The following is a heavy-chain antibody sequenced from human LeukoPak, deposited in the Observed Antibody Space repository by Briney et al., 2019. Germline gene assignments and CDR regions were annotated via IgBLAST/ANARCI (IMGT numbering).Heavy chain of an antibody. CDR2: ISGSGGST. CDR1: GFTFSSYA. Sequence: GGSLRLSCAASGFTFSSYAMSWVRQAPGKGLEWVSAISGSGGSTYYADSVKGRFTISRDNSKNTLYLQMNSLRAEDTAVYYCARVSRSSLNYYYYMDVWGKGTTVTISS. J-gene: IGHJ6*03. CDR3: ARVSRSSLNYYYYMDV. V-gene: IGHV3-23*01. D-gene: IGHD2-15*01.